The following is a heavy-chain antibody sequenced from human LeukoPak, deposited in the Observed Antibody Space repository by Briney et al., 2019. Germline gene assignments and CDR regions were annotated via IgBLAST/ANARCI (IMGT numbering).Heavy chain of an antibody. CDR1: GYSISSGYY. CDR3: ARDRGQLLSYWYFDL. Sequence: SETLSLTCTVSGYSISSGYYWGWIRQPPGKGLEWIGSMYHSGSTYYNPSLKSRVTISVDTSKNQFSLQLSSVTAADTAVYYCARDRGQLLSYWYFDLWGRGTLVTVSS. J-gene: IGHJ2*01. CDR2: MYHSGST. V-gene: IGHV4-38-2*02. D-gene: IGHD2-2*01.